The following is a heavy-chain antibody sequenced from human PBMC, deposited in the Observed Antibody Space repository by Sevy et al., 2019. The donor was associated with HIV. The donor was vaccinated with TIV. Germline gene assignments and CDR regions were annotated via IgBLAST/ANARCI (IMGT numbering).Heavy chain of an antibody. CDR1: GYSFTSYW. CDR3: ARPGPAAAGPTYFDY. D-gene: IGHD6-13*01. V-gene: IGHV5-51*01. CDR2: IYPGDSDT. J-gene: IGHJ4*02. Sequence: GESLKISCKGSGYSFTSYWIGWVRQMPGKGLEWMGIIYPGDSDTRYSPSFQGQVTISADKSISTAYLQWSSLKASDTAMYYCARPGPAAAGPTYFDYWGQGTLVTVSS.